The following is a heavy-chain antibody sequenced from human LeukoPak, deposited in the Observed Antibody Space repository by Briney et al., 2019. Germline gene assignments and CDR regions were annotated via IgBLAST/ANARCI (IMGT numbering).Heavy chain of an antibody. V-gene: IGHV5-51*01. CDR3: VGPDDLIETTDAFDI. Sequence: GESLKISCKGSGYGFTSYWIAWVRQMPGKGLEWMGIIYPGDSNTRYSPSFQGQVTISADKSIGTAYLQWSSLKASDTAMYYCVGPDDLIETTDAFDIWGQGTMVTVSS. J-gene: IGHJ3*02. CDR1: GYGFTSYW. D-gene: IGHD1-1*01. CDR2: IYPGDSNT.